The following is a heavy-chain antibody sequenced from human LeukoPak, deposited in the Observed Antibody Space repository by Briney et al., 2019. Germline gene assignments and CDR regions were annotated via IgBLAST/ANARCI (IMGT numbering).Heavy chain of an antibody. V-gene: IGHV4-4*07. D-gene: IGHD3-16*01. CDR2: IYTSGGT. CDR3: ARANYVWGSYVY. Sequence: SETLSLTCTVSGGSNSDYYWNWIRQPAGKGLEWIGHIYTSGGTNYNPSLKSRVIMSVDTSKNQFSLKLSAVTAADTAVYYCARANYVWGSYVYWGQGTLVTVSS. J-gene: IGHJ4*02. CDR1: GGSNSDYY.